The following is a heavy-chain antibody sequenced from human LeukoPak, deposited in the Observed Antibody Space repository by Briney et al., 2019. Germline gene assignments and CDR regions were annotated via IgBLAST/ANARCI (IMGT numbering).Heavy chain of an antibody. Sequence: SETLSLTCSVSPDYIRSYLWSWIRQSPGKGLEWIGEINHSGSTNYNPSLKSRVTISVDTSKNQFSLKLSSVTAADTAVYYCARGGSKYWHKGWFDPWGQGTLVTVSS. V-gene: IGHV4-34*01. CDR1: PDYIRSYL. J-gene: IGHJ5*02. D-gene: IGHD2/OR15-2a*01. CDR3: ARGGSKYWHKGWFDP. CDR2: INHSGST.